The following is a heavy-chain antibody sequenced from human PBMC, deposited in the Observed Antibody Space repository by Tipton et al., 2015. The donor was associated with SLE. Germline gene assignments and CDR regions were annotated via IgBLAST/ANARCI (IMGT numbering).Heavy chain of an antibody. CDR1: GGSISTYY. D-gene: IGHD6-19*01. J-gene: IGHJ2*01. V-gene: IGHV4-59*01. Sequence: TLSLTCTVSGGSISTYYWSWIRQPPGKGLEWIGYIYYSGSTNYNPSLKSRVTISVDTSKNQFSLKLSSVTAADTAVYYCARPPWPGYSSKWFPWYFDLWGRGTLVIVSS. CDR3: ARPPWPGYSSKWFPWYFDL. CDR2: IYYSGST.